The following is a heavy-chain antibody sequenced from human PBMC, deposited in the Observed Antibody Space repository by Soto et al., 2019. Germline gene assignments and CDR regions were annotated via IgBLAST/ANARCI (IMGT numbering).Heavy chain of an antibody. Sequence: XGPTLVNPTQSLTLTCNFSGFSLTNKGVGVGWIRQPPRKALEWLGIIYWDDDKRYRPSLNNRLTITKDTSKNQVVLTMTNVDTVDTATYYCAHLHANSGYDWRYDHWRQGTLVTVSS. J-gene: IGHJ5*02. CDR2: IYWDDDK. D-gene: IGHD5-12*01. CDR3: AHLHANSGYDWRYDH. CDR1: GFSLTNKGVG. V-gene: IGHV2-5*02.